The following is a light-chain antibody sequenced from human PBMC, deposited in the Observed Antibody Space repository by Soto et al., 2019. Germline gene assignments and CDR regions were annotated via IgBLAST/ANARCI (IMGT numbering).Light chain of an antibody. J-gene: IGLJ2*01. CDR3: SSYAVSNIA. CDR2: EVS. CDR1: SSDVGGYNY. Sequence: QSALTQPPSASGSPGQSVTISCTGTSSDVGGYNYVSWYQQYPGKAPQLMIYEVSKRPSGVPDRFSGSKSGNTASLTVSGLQAEDEADYYCSSYAVSNIAFGGGTKVTVL. V-gene: IGLV2-8*01.